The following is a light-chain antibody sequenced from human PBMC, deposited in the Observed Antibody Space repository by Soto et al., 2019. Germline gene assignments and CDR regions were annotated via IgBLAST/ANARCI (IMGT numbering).Light chain of an antibody. CDR1: QSVSSSY. CDR2: GVS. CDR3: LRYSSSQWT. V-gene: IGKV3-20*01. Sequence: EIVLTQSPGTLSLSPGKRATLSCRASQSVSSSYLAWYQQKPGQTPRLLIHGVSSRATGIPDRFSGSGSGTDFTLTITRLEPEDFAVYFCLRYSSSQWTFGQGTKV. J-gene: IGKJ1*01.